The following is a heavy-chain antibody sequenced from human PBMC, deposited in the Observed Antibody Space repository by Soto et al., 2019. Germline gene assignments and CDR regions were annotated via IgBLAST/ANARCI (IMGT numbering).Heavy chain of an antibody. CDR1: GYSFTSYW. D-gene: IGHD2-2*02. V-gene: IGHV5-51*01. CDR2: IYPGDSDT. CDR3: ARLSGCSSTSCYTHMDV. Sequence: PGESLKISCKGSGYSFTSYWIGWVRQMPGKGLEWMGIIYPGDSDTRYSPPFQGQVTISADKSISTAYLQWSSLKASNTAMYYCARLSGCSSTSCYTHMDVWGQGTTVTVSS. J-gene: IGHJ6*02.